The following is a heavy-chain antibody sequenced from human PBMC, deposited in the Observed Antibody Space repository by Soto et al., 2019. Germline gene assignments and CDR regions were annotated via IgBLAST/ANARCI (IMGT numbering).Heavy chain of an antibody. CDR1: GYTFGDHY. D-gene: IGHD1-26*01. Sequence: ASVKVSCKASGYTFGDHYIHWVRQAPGQGLEWMGWINPNGGGAHYAQNFQGRVTMTRDTSINTVYMQLYRLTSDDTALYYCARDLLVDGPGRYGMDVWGQGTTVTVSS. V-gene: IGHV1-2*02. CDR3: ARDLLVDGPGRYGMDV. J-gene: IGHJ6*02. CDR2: INPNGGGA.